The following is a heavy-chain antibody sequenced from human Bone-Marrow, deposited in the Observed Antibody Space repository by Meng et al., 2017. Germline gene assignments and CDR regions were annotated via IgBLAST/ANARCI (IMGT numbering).Heavy chain of an antibody. J-gene: IGHJ5*02. D-gene: IGHD1-1*01. V-gene: IGHV4-39*07. CDR3: ATSNALPALNWFDP. Sequence: WGAGLFTPPVPLSTPCAVYGGSFSSRSYSWGWIRQPPGKGLEWIGTIYYSGSTYYNPSLNSRVTISVDTSKNQFSLKLNSVTAADTALYYCATSNALPALNWFDPWGRGTLVTVSS. CDR1: GGSFSSRSYS. CDR2: IYYSGST.